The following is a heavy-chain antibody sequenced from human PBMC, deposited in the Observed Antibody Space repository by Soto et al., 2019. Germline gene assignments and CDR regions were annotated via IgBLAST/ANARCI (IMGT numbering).Heavy chain of an antibody. Sequence: SETLSLTYTVSGGSISSGSYYWGWIRQPPGKGLEWIGSIYYSGSTYYNPSLKSRVTISVDTSKNQFSLKLNSVTAADTAVYYCARDLWGYCGTDCYPLDVWGQGTTVTVSS. V-gene: IGHV4-39*07. J-gene: IGHJ6*02. CDR2: IYYSGST. CDR1: GGSISSGSYY. D-gene: IGHD2-21*02. CDR3: ARDLWGYCGTDCYPLDV.